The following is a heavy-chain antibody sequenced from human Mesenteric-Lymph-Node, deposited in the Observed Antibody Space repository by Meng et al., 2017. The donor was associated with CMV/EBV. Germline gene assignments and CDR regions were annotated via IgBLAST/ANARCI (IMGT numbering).Heavy chain of an antibody. CDR3: AREPLGFLDSSGYFFRDH. V-gene: IGHV3-48*03. J-gene: IGHJ4*02. CDR1: GFTFSSYE. D-gene: IGHD3-22*01. CDR2: ISSAGTTI. Sequence: GESLKISCAASGFTFSSYEMNWVRQAPGRGLEWVSYISSAGTTIYYADSVKDRFTVFRDNAKNSLYLEMNSLRAEDTAVYYCAREPLGFLDSSGYFFRDHWGQGTLVTVSS.